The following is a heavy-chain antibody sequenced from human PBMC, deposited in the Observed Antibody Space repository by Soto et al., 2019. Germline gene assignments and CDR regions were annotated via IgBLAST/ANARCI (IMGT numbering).Heavy chain of an antibody. V-gene: IGHV3-9*01. Sequence: GGSLRLSCAASGFTFDDYAMHWVRQAPGKGLEWVSGISWNSGSIGYADSVKGRFTISRDNAKNSLYLQMNSLRAEDTALYYCAKDIVSSSHRYYYYYGMDVWGQGTTVTVSS. D-gene: IGHD6-6*01. CDR1: GFTFDDYA. CDR2: ISWNSGSI. CDR3: AKDIVSSSHRYYYYYGMDV. J-gene: IGHJ6*02.